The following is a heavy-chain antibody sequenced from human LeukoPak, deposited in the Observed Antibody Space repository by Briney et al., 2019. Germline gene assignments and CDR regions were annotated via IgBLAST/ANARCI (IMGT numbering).Heavy chain of an antibody. CDR1: GYTFITSS. CDR2: ITVASGNT. CDR3: VGGSLGF. J-gene: IGHJ4*02. V-gene: IGHV1-3*01. Sequence: ASVKVSCKSLGYTFITSSIYWVRQAPGQRLEWLGWITVASGNTRYSENLQGRVTLTRDTSANTAYMELRNLKSEDTAVYYCVGGSLGFWGQGTLVTVSP.